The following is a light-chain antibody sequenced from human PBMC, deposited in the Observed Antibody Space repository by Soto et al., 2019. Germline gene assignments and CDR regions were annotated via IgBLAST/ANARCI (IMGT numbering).Light chain of an antibody. V-gene: IGKV3-20*01. Sequence: EIVLTQSPGTLSLSPGERATLSCRASQSFRSSYLAWYQQKPGQAPRLLIYGASSRATGIPDRFSGSGSGTDFTLTISRLEPEDFAVYYCQQYCSSPFTFGPGTKVDIK. CDR3: QQYCSSPFT. J-gene: IGKJ3*01. CDR1: QSFRSSY. CDR2: GAS.